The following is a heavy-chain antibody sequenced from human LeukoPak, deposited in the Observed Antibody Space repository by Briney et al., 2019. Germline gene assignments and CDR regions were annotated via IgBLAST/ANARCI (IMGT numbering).Heavy chain of an antibody. CDR1: GGSISSYY. CDR3: ARVELLWFGEVGNDAFDI. V-gene: IGHV4-4*07. J-gene: IGHJ3*02. D-gene: IGHD3-10*01. Sequence: SETLSLTCTVSGGSISSYYWSWIRQPAGKGLEWIGRIHTSGSTNYNPSLKSRVTMSVDTSKNQFSLKLSSVTAADTAVYYCARVELLWFGEVGNDAFDIWGQGTMVTVSS. CDR2: IHTSGST.